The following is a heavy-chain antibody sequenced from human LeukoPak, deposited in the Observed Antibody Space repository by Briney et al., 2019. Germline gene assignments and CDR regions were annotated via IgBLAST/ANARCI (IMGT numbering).Heavy chain of an antibody. V-gene: IGHV4-59*01. Sequence: SETLSLTCAVYGGSFSGYYWSWFRQPPGKGRDGIGYIYYRGSTNYTPSLKSRVTISVDTSKTQFSLKLSSVTAADTAVYYCARGGPFTIGPWGQGTLVTVSS. D-gene: IGHD3-10*01. CDR3: ARGGPFTIGP. J-gene: IGHJ5*02. CDR2: IYYRGST. CDR1: GGSFSGYY.